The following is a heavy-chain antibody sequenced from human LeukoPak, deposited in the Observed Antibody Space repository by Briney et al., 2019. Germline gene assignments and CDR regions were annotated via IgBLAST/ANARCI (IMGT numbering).Heavy chain of an antibody. CDR1: GGSISSYY. Sequence: SETLSLTCTVSGGSISSYYWSWIRQPPGKGLEWIGYIYYSGSTNYNPSLKSRVTISVDTSKNQFSLKLSSVTAADAAVYYCERDYSSGWYHMDVWGKGTTVTVSS. CDR2: IYYSGST. CDR3: ERDYSSGWYHMDV. V-gene: IGHV4-59*01. J-gene: IGHJ6*03. D-gene: IGHD6-19*01.